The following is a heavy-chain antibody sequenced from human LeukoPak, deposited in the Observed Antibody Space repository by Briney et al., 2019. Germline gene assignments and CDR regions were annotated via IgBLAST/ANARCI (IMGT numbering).Heavy chain of an antibody. D-gene: IGHD1-1*01. J-gene: IGHJ5*02. CDR1: GYTFISYA. CDR3: ARDITTGTPRFDP. Sequence: ASVKVSCTASGYTFISYAIHWGRQAPGQRLEGMGWIHGGTGNTKYSQKFQGRVTITRDTSANTVYMELSRLRPEDTAVYYCARDITTGTPRFDPWGQGTLVPVSS. V-gene: IGHV1-3*01. CDR2: IHGGTGNT.